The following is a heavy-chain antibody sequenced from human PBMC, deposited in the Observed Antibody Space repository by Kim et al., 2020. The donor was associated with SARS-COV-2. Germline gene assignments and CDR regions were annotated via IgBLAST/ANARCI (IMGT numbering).Heavy chain of an antibody. CDR3: ARKGYCSGGSCYEDPTTDWYFDL. D-gene: IGHD2-15*01. V-gene: IGHV1-69*13. Sequence: SVKVSCKASGGTFSSYAISWVRQAPGQGLEWMGGIIPIFGTANYSQKFQGRVTITADESTSTAYMELSSLRSEDTAVYYCARKGYCSGGSCYEDPTTDWYFDLWGRGTLVTVSS. J-gene: IGHJ2*01. CDR1: GGTFSSYA. CDR2: IIPIFGTA.